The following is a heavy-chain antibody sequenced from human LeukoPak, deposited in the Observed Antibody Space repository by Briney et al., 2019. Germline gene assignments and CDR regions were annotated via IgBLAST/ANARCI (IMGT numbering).Heavy chain of an antibody. CDR1: GLTFSNAW. CDR2: IKTKTDGGTT. V-gene: IGHV3-15*01. D-gene: IGHD3-10*01. Sequence: GGSLRLSCAASGLTFSNAWMNWVRQAPGKGLGWVGRIKTKTDGGTTDYAAPVRGRFTISRDDSKNTLYLQMNSLKPEDTAVYYCTTVWFYTNTWHFDYWGQGTLVTVSS. J-gene: IGHJ4*02. CDR3: TTVWFYTNTWHFDY.